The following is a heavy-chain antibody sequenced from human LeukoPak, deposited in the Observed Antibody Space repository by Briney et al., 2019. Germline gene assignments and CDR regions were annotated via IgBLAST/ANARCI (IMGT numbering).Heavy chain of an antibody. J-gene: IGHJ5*02. CDR1: GGSISSSSYY. Sequence: KCSETLSLTCTVSGGSISSSSYYWSWIRQPPGKGLEWIGEINHSGSTNYNPSLKSRVTISVDTSKNQFSLKLSSVTAADTAVYYCARGLGYCTNGVCYRWFDPWGQGTLVTVSS. CDR3: ARGLGYCTNGVCYRWFDP. V-gene: IGHV4-39*07. CDR2: INHSGST. D-gene: IGHD2-8*01.